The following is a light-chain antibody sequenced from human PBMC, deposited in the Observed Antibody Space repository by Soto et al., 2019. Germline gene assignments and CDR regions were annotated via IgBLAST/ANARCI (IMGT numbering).Light chain of an antibody. CDR2: DVS. Sequence: QSALTQPASVSGSPGQSITISCTGTSSDVGGYNYVSWYQQHPGKAPKLMLYDVSNRTSGVSNRFSGSKSGNTASLTISGLEAEDEGAYYCSSYTSSSVVVFGGGTKLTVL. J-gene: IGLJ2*01. CDR3: SSYTSSSVVV. V-gene: IGLV2-14*01. CDR1: SSDVGGYNY.